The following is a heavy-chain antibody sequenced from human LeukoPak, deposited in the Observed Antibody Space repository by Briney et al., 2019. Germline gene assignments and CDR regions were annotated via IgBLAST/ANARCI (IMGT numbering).Heavy chain of an antibody. CDR3: ARATTVNYYYYYMDV. CDR1: GGTFSSYA. J-gene: IGHJ6*03. Sequence: SVKVSCTASGGTFSSYAISWVRQAPGQGLEWMGGIIPIFGTANYAQKFQGRVTITADKSTSTAYMELSSLRSEDTAVYYCARATTVNYYYYYMDVWGKGTTVTVSS. D-gene: IGHD4-17*01. CDR2: IIPIFGTA. V-gene: IGHV1-69*06.